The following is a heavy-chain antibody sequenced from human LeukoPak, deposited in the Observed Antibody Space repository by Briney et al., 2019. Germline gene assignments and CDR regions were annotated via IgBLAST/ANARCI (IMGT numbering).Heavy chain of an antibody. J-gene: IGHJ4*02. CDR1: GYTFTNYA. Sequence: ASVKVSCKASGYTFTNYAMNWVRQAPGQGLEWMGWISAYNGNTNYAQKLQGRVTMTTDTSTSTAYMELRSLRSDDTAVYYCARREQWLVGDDYWGQGTLVTVSS. V-gene: IGHV1-18*01. D-gene: IGHD6-19*01. CDR2: ISAYNGNT. CDR3: ARREQWLVGDDY.